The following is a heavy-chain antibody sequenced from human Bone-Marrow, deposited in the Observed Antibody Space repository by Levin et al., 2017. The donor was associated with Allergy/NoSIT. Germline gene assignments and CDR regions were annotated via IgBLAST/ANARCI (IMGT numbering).Heavy chain of an antibody. CDR1: GGSISSSSYY. CDR2: IYYSGST. CDR3: ARQGLGSRGYRAGFDY. Sequence: SETLSLTCTVSGGSISSSSYYWGWIRQPPGKGLEWIGSIYYSGSTYYNPSLKSRVTISVDTSKNQFSLKLSSVTAADTAVYYCARQGLGSRGYRAGFDYWGQGTLVTVSS. D-gene: IGHD5-18*01. V-gene: IGHV4-39*01. J-gene: IGHJ4*02.